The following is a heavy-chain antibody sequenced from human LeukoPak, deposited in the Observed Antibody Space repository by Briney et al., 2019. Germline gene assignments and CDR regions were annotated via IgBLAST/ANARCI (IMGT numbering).Heavy chain of an antibody. D-gene: IGHD3-16*01. CDR2: INHNGNVN. Sequence: GGSLRLSCAAPGFIVRSNYMNWARQAPGKGLEWVASINHNGNVNYYVDSVKGRFTISRDNAKNSLYLQMSNLRAEDTAVYFCARGGGLDVWGQGATVTVSS. CDR1: GFIVRSNY. V-gene: IGHV3-7*03. CDR3: ARGGGLDV. J-gene: IGHJ6*02.